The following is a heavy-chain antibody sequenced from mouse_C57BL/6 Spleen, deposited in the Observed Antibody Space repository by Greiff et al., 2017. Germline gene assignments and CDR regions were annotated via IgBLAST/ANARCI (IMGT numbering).Heavy chain of an antibody. D-gene: IGHD2-3*01. CDR2: INSDGGST. CDR3: ARHPIYDGTTWYFDV. CDR1: EYEFPSHD. Sequence: EVKLVESGGGLVQPGESLKLSCESNEYEFPSHDMSWVRKTPEKRLELVAAINSDGGSTYYPDTMERRFIISRDNTKKTLYLQMSSLRSVDTALYYCARHPIYDGTTWYFDVWGTGTTVTVSS. V-gene: IGHV5-2*01. J-gene: IGHJ1*03.